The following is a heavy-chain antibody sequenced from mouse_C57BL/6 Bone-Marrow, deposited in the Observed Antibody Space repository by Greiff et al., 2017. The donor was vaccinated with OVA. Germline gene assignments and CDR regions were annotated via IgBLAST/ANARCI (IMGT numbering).Heavy chain of an antibody. Sequence: VMLVESGAELVKPGASVKLSCKASGYTFTEYTIHWVKQRSGQGLEWIGWFYPGSGSITYNKKFKDKATLTADKSSSTVYMELSRLTSEDSAVYFCERHGLWLRRVWYFDVWGTGTTVTVSS. CDR1: GYTFTEYT. J-gene: IGHJ1*03. CDR3: ERHGLWLRRVWYFDV. CDR2: FYPGSGSI. D-gene: IGHD2-2*01. V-gene: IGHV1-62-2*01.